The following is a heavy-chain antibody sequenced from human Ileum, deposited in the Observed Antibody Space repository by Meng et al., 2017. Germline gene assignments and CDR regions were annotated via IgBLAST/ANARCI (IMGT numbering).Heavy chain of an antibody. CDR3: ARESDNWNYFDY. V-gene: IGHV1-3*01. CDR1: GYTFRNYP. D-gene: IGHD1-1*01. J-gene: IGHJ4*02. CDR2: INAGNGNI. Sequence: HVQLVQSGTEVKKVGASVKVSCTASGYTFRNYPLHWVRQAPGQRPEWMGWINAGNGNIKISQKFQGRITITSDTSATAYMELSSLRSEDTAVYFCARESDNWNYFDYWGQGSLVTVSS.